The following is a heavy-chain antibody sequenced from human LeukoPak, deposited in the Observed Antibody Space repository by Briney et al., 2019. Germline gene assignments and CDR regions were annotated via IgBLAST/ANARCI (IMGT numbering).Heavy chain of an antibody. J-gene: IGHJ4*02. V-gene: IGHV1-24*01. CDR1: GYTLTELS. CDR3: ATDLGYSGYDWRDY. CDR2: FDPEDGET. D-gene: IGHD5-12*01. Sequence: GASVKVSCKVSGYTLTELSMHWVRQAPGKGLEWMGGFDPEDGETIYAQKFQGRVTMTEDTSTDTAYMELSSLRSEDTAVYYCATDLGYSGYDWRDYWGQGTLVTVSS.